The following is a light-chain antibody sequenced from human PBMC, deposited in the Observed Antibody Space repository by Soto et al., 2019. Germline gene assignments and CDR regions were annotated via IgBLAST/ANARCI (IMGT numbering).Light chain of an antibody. CDR2: DVS. CDR1: SSDVGRYDH. Sequence: QSALTQPRSVSGSPGQSVTISCTGTSSDVGRYDHVSWYQQYPGKAPKLMIYDVSQRPSGVPDRFSASKSGNTASLTISGLQAEDEADYYCCSYAGRYKVFGGGTKLTVL. CDR3: CSYAGRYKV. V-gene: IGLV2-11*01. J-gene: IGLJ2*01.